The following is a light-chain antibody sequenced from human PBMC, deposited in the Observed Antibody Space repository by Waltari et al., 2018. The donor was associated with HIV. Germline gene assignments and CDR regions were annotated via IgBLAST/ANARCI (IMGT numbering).Light chain of an antibody. CDR1: SLSRHY. V-gene: IGLV3-25*03. Sequence: YGLTQPPSVSVSPAQTATIACPGDSLSRHYRAWYQQKAGQAPTLVSYKDPVRSSEIPELCAGSTSGTTVTLTISGVQAEDEADYFCQSTDSAGTHVLFGGGTRLNVL. J-gene: IGLJ2*01. CDR3: QSTDSAGTHVL. CDR2: KDP.